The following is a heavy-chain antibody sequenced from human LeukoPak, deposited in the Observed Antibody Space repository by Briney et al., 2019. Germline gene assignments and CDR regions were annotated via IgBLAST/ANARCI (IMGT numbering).Heavy chain of an antibody. CDR3: ARQVDTTMALPDY. J-gene: IGHJ4*02. V-gene: IGHV1-18*01. CDR2: ISTYNDNT. CDR1: GYTVTSYG. Sequence: EASVKVSFKTSGYTVTSYGMSWVRQSPEQRLEWMGWISTYNDNTNYAQKFRCRVTMTTDPSTRTVYMELRSLRSDDTAIYYCARQVDTTMALPDYWGQGTLATVSS. D-gene: IGHD5-18*01.